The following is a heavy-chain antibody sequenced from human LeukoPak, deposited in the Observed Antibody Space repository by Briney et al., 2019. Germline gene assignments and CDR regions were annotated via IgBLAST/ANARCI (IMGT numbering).Heavy chain of an antibody. CDR1: GFTFSSSW. J-gene: IGHJ4*02. V-gene: IGHV3-74*01. CDR2: VNGDGTGT. D-gene: IGHD1-1*01. Sequence: PGGSLRLSCAASGFTFSSSWMHWVRQAPGKGLIWVSRVNGDGTGTIYADSVKGRFTISRDNAKNSLYLQMNSLRAEDTAVYYCAREGTGVQAPLDYWGQGTLVTVSS. CDR3: AREGTGVQAPLDY.